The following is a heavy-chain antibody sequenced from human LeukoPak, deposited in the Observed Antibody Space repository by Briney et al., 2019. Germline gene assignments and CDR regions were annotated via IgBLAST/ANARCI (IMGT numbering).Heavy chain of an antibody. D-gene: IGHD3-22*01. CDR3: TRVGYYDRNGDSIDALDI. J-gene: IGHJ3*02. Sequence: PGGSLRLFCEVSGLSFIDYYIDWVRQAPGRGLEWVGRTRNKAKGHTTEYAASLEGRFTISRDGSKNSVYLQMNNLIIDDTAVYYCTRVGYYDRNGDSIDALDIWGQGTWVTVSS. CDR2: TRNKAKGHTT. V-gene: IGHV3-72*01. CDR1: GLSFIDYY.